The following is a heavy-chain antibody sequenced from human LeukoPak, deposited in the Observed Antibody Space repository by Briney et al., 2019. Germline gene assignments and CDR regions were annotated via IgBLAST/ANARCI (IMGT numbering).Heavy chain of an antibody. Sequence: PGGSLRLSCAASGFTFSSYSMNWVRQAPGKGPEWVGRIKRTVYGAPTDYAAPVKGRFIITRDDSRNMVYLQMNSLKTEDTAVYFCTSGYSVARHDHYWGPGTQVIVSS. D-gene: IGHD5/OR15-5a*01. CDR1: GFTFSSYS. J-gene: IGHJ4*02. CDR3: TSGYSVARHDHY. CDR2: IKRTVYGAPT. V-gene: IGHV3-15*07.